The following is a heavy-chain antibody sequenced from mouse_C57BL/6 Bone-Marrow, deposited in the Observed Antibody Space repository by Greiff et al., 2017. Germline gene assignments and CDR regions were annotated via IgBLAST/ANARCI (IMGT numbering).Heavy chain of an antibody. V-gene: IGHV1-80*01. CDR3: AKGGYDGFAY. Sequence: VQLQESGAELVKPGASVKISCKVSGYAFSTYWMNWVKQRPGKGLEWIGQIYPGDGDTNYNGKFKGKATLTADKSSSTAYMQLSSLTYEDSAVYYCAKGGYDGFAYWGQGTLVTVSA. CDR2: IYPGDGDT. CDR1: GYAFSTYW. J-gene: IGHJ3*01. D-gene: IGHD2-2*01.